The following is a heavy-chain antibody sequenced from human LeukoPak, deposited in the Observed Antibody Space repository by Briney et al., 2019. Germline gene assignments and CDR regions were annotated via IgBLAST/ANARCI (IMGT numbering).Heavy chain of an antibody. CDR2: IIPIFGTA. D-gene: IGHD3-10*01. CDR3: AREIYGSGSYFDY. CDR1: GGTFRTYA. Sequence: SVTVSSKASGGTFRTYAISWVRQAPRQGVEWMGRIIPIFGTANYAQKFQGRVTITADESTGTAYMELSSLRSEDTAVYYCAREIYGSGSYFDYWGQGTLVTVSS. V-gene: IGHV1-69*15. J-gene: IGHJ4*02.